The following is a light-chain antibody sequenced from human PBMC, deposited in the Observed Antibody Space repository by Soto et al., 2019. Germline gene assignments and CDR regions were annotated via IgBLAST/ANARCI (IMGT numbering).Light chain of an antibody. J-gene: IGLJ3*02. Sequence: QSVLTQPASVSGSPGQSITISCTGTSSDVGGYNYVSWYQHHPGKAPKLMIYEVSNRPSGVSNRFSGSKSGNTASLTVSGLQGDDEADYYCGSHAGNSNLVFGGGTKLTVL. V-gene: IGLV2-14*01. CDR1: SSDVGGYNY. CDR2: EVS. CDR3: GSHAGNSNLV.